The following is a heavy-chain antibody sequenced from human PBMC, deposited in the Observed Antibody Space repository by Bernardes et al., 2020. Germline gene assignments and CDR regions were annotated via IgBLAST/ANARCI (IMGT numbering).Heavy chain of an antibody. V-gene: IGHV3-21*01. CDR1: GFTFSSHS. Sequence: GGPLSPPGAAPGFTFSSHSKNWVRTAPGKGLEWVSSISSSISYIYYADSVKGRFTISRDNAKNSLYLQMNSLRAEDTAVYYCAKLSNIVVVPAAIGDWGQGTLVTVSS. J-gene: IGHJ1*01. CDR2: ISSSISYI. CDR3: AKLSNIVVVPAAIGD. D-gene: IGHD2-2*02.